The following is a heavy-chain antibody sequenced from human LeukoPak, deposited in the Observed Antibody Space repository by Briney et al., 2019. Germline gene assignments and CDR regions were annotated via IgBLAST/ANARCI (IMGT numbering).Heavy chain of an antibody. CDR3: ARDMRGDGFDI. V-gene: IGHV3-7*04. CDR1: GFTFSSFW. D-gene: IGHD2-2*01. Sequence: LPGGSLRLSCAASGFTFSSFWMTSVRQAPGKGLEWVANIRQDGSEKYYVDSVGGRFTISRDNAKKSLFLQMNSLRAEDTAVYYCARDMRGDGFDIWGQGTMVTVSS. CDR2: IRQDGSEK. J-gene: IGHJ3*02.